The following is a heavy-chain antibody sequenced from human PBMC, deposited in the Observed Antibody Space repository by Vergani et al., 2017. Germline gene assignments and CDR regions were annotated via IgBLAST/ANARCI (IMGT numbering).Heavy chain of an antibody. CDR1: GFTFSSYA. D-gene: IGHD5-12*01. Sequence: EVQLLESGGGLVQPGGSLRLSCAASGFTFSSYAMSWVRQAPGKGLEWVSAISGRGGSKYYTDSVKGRFTISRDNAKNSLYLQMNSLRAEDTAVYYCARAISRGYDWGLDYWGQGTLVTVSS. CDR3: ARAISRGYDWGLDY. V-gene: IGHV3-23*01. J-gene: IGHJ4*02. CDR2: ISGRGGSK.